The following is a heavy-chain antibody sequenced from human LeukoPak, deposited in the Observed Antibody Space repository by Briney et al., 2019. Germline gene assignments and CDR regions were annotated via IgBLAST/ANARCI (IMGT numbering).Heavy chain of an antibody. D-gene: IGHD3-3*01. J-gene: IGHJ4*02. Sequence: PGGSLRLSCAASGFTFSSYGMHWVRQAPGKGLEWVAVIWYDGSNKYYADSVKGRFTISRDNSKNTLYLQMNSLRAEDTAVYYCAEAYYDFWSGPALYYFDYWGQGTLVTVSS. CDR3: AEAYYDFWSGPALYYFDY. CDR2: IWYDGSNK. V-gene: IGHV3-33*06. CDR1: GFTFSSYG.